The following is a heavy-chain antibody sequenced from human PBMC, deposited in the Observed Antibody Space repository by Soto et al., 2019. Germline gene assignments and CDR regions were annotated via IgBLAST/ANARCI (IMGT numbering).Heavy chain of an antibody. Sequence: QLVQSGGGLVKPGGSLTLSCKASGFTFSDYYMIWVRQTPGKGLEWLSYISDSGSTIYYADSVWARFTIFRENAANSVYLQLDGLTDGDTAFYYCARGGSGWTRGGWLGPWGQGSLVTVSS. V-gene: IGHV3-11*01. J-gene: IGHJ5*02. CDR2: ISDSGSTI. D-gene: IGHD6-25*01. CDR1: GFTFSDYY. CDR3: ARGGSGWTRGGWLGP.